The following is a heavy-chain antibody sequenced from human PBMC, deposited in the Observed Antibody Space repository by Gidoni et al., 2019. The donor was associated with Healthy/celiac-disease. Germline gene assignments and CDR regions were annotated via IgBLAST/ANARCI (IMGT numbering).Heavy chain of an antibody. CDR3: AKDGGSSGWYPDY. CDR2: ISWNSGSI. CDR1: GFTFDDYA. Sequence: EVQLVESGGGLVQPGRSLRLSCAASGFTFDDYAMHWVRQAPGKGLEWVSGISWNSGSIGYADSVKGRFTISRDNAKNSLYLQMNSLRAEDTALYYCAKDGGSSGWYPDYWGQGTLVTVSS. J-gene: IGHJ4*02. V-gene: IGHV3-9*01. D-gene: IGHD6-19*01.